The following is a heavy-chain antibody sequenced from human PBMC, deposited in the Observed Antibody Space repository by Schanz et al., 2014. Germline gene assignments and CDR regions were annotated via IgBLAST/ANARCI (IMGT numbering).Heavy chain of an antibody. CDR2: IRSSSTPI. D-gene: IGHD3-10*01. V-gene: IGHV3-48*04. CDR3: ARIGGSVFDY. J-gene: IGHJ4*02. Sequence: EVQLLESGGGLVQPGGSLRLSCEASGLIFSNYVMSWVRQAPGKGLEWVSYIRSSSTPIYYADSVKGRFTISRDNSKNSLYLQMNSLRAEDTAVYYCARIGGSVFDYWAQGTLVTVSS. CDR1: GLIFSNYV.